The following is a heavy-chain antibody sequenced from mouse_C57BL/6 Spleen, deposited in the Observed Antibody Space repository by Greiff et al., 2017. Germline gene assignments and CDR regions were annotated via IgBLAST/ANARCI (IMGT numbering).Heavy chain of an antibody. CDR2: IDPSDSYT. CDR3: AVTTVVALDY. J-gene: IGHJ2*01. Sequence: QVQLQQPGAELVMPGASVKLSCKASGYTFTSYWMHWVKQRPGQGLEWIGEIDPSDSYTNYNQKFKGKSTLTVDKSSSTAYMQLSSLTSEDSAVYYCAVTTVVALDYWGKGTTLTVSS. CDR1: GYTFTSYW. D-gene: IGHD1-1*01. V-gene: IGHV1-69*01.